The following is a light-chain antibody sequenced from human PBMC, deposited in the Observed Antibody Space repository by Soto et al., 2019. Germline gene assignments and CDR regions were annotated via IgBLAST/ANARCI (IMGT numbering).Light chain of an antibody. V-gene: IGLV2-14*01. CDR2: DVS. Sequence: QSALTQPASVSGSPGQSITISCTGTSSDVGGYNYVYWYQQHPGKAPKLLIYDVSNRPSGVSNRFSGSKSGNTASLTISGLQSEDEADYYCSSYTSSSTLVVFGGGTTVTVL. CDR1: SSDVGGYNY. J-gene: IGLJ2*01. CDR3: SSYTSSSTLVV.